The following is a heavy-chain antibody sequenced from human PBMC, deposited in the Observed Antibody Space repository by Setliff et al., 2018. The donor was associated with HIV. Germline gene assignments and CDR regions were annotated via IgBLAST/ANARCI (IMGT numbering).Heavy chain of an antibody. Sequence: PSETLSLTCDVSGSYISNSYYWGWVRQPPGKGLEWIGSIYHSGTTYYNPSLKSRVTISVATSKIQSSLKLTSVTAADTALYYCARSKYSSGWYSDHDAFDIWGQGIMVTVSS. V-gene: IGHV4-38-2*01. D-gene: IGHD6-19*01. CDR2: IYHSGTT. CDR3: ARSKYSSGWYSDHDAFDI. J-gene: IGHJ3*02. CDR1: GSYISNSYY.